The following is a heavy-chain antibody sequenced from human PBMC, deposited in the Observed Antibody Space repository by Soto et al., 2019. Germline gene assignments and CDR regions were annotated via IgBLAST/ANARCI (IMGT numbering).Heavy chain of an antibody. CDR1: GYTFTIYA. CDR2: ISAFNGYT. V-gene: IGHV1-18*01. D-gene: IGHD3-9*01. J-gene: IGHJ4*02. CDR3: ARSSGGLRYSDCLLTDSHYFDY. Sequence: QVQLVQSGAEVKKPGTSVKVSCKASGYTFTIYAFSGVRQAPGQGLEWMGWISAFNGYTNYAQKVQGRVSMTTDTATSTGYMELRSLKSDDTAVYYCARSSGGLRYSDCLLTDSHYFDYWGQGTLVTVSS.